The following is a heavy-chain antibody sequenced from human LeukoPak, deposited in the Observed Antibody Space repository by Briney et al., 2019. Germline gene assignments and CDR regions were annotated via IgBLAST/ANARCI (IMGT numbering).Heavy chain of an antibody. CDR3: ARSPNSSGYYYRAFDI. CDR1: GGSISNYY. Sequence: PSETLSPTCTVSGGSISNYYWSWIRQPAGRGLEWIGRIYTSGSTNYNPSLKSRVTMSIDTSKNQFSLKLSSVTAADTAVYYCARSPNSSGYYYRAFDIWGQGTMVTVSS. V-gene: IGHV4-4*07. CDR2: IYTSGST. D-gene: IGHD3-22*01. J-gene: IGHJ3*02.